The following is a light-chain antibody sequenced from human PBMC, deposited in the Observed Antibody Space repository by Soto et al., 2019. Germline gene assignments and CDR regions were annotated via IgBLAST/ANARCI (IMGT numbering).Light chain of an antibody. J-gene: IGLJ2*01. V-gene: IGLV1-40*01. CDR1: SSNIGAGYD. Sequence: QSALTQPRSVSGAPGQRVTISCTGSSSNIGAGYDVHWYQQLPGRAPKLLIYGNTNRPSGVPDRFSGSKSGTSASLAITGLQAEDEADYYCLSFDSSLSVVFGGGTKLTVL. CDR2: GNT. CDR3: LSFDSSLSVV.